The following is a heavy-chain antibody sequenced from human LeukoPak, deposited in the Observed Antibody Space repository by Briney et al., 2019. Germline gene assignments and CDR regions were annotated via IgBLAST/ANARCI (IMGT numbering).Heavy chain of an antibody. J-gene: IGHJ5*02. CDR2: IYHSGST. Sequence: SETLSLACTVSGGSISSGGYYWSWIRQPPGKGLEWIGYIYHSGSTYYNPSLKSRVTISVDRSKNQFSLKLSSVTAADTAVYYCASYSDCSSTSCYPREFDPWGQGTLVTVSS. CDR1: GGSISSGGYY. D-gene: IGHD2-2*01. CDR3: ASYSDCSSTSCYPREFDP. V-gene: IGHV4-30-2*01.